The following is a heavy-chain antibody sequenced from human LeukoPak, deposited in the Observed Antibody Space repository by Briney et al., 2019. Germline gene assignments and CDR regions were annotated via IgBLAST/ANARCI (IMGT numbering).Heavy chain of an antibody. J-gene: IGHJ3*02. Sequence: SETLSLTCTVSGGSISSYYWSWVRQPPGKGLEWIGYIYYSGSTDYNPSLKSRVTITVDTSKNQLSLKLSSVTAADTAVYYCARHNDYSRAFDIWGQGTMVTVSS. V-gene: IGHV4-59*08. CDR1: GGSISSYY. D-gene: IGHD4-11*01. CDR3: ARHNDYSRAFDI. CDR2: IYYSGST.